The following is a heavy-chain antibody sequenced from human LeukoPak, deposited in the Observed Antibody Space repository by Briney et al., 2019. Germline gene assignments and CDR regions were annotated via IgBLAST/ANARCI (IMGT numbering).Heavy chain of an antibody. J-gene: IGHJ6*02. CDR3: ARELEDGFYSESHGASDGMDV. V-gene: IGHV1-3*04. D-gene: IGHD1-26*01. CDR1: GYTFTSYA. Sequence: GASVKVSCKASGYTFTSYALHWVRQAPGQRLEWMGWINSGNGNTKYSQKFQGRVTITRDTSASTAYMELSSLRSEDTAVYYCARELEDGFYSESHGASDGMDVWGQGTTVTVSS. CDR2: INSGNGNT.